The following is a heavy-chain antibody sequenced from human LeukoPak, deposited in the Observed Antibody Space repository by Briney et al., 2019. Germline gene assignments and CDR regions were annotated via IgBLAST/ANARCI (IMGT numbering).Heavy chain of an antibody. V-gene: IGHV3-23*01. CDR2: ISGRGIST. J-gene: IGHJ4*02. Sequence: GGSLRLSCEASGFTFSSYAMTWVRQASGEGLEWVSAISGRGISTYYAASVKGRFTISRDNSRNTLFLQMNSLRAEDTAVYYCADLLSTNSGSGSPFENWGQGTLVTVSS. CDR3: ADLLSTNSGSGSPFEN. CDR1: GFTFSSYA. D-gene: IGHD3-10*01.